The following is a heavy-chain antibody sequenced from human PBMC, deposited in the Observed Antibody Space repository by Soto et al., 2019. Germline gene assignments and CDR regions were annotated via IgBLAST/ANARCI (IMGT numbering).Heavy chain of an antibody. CDR2: IWHDGRRS. CDR1: RFTFRNFG. V-gene: IGHV3-33*01. CDR3: TRDPRNKGLDP. Sequence: LRLSCVASRFTFRNFGMHWVRQAPGKGLEWVAGIWHDGRRSIYPDSVKGRFSISRDNAKNLLYLQMNSLRAEDTAVYYCTRDPRNKGLDPWGQGTMVTVSS. J-gene: IGHJ5*02.